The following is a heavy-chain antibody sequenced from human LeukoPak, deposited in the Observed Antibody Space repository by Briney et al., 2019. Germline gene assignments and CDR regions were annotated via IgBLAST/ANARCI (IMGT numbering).Heavy chain of an antibody. J-gene: IGHJ4*02. Sequence: PSETLSLTCAVYGGSFSGYYWSWIRHPPEKGLEWIGEINHSGSTNYNPSLKSRVTISVDTSKNQFSLKLSSVTAADTAVYFCAKGRKWGLLRSPFDYCGQGTLVTVSS. CDR1: GGSFSGYY. CDR3: AKGRKWGLLRSPFDY. V-gene: IGHV4-34*01. CDR2: INHSGST. D-gene: IGHD1-26*01.